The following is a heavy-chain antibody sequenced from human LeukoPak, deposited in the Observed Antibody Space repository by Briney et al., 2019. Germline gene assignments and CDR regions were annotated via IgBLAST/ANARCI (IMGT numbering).Heavy chain of an antibody. J-gene: IGHJ4*02. Sequence: GGSLRLSCVASGFTFGKYWMSWVRQAPGKGLEWVANIKLDGSEKNYVDSVKGRFTISRDNTKNSLYLQMNSLRVEDTAVFYCARDQYDTWSRRGNFDSWGQGTLFIVSS. CDR3: ARDQYDTWSRRGNFDS. D-gene: IGHD3-3*01. CDR1: GFTFGKYW. CDR2: IKLDGSEK. V-gene: IGHV3-7*03.